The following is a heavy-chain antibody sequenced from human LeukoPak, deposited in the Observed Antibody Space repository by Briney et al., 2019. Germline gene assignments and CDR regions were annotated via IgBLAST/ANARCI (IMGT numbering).Heavy chain of an antibody. CDR3: VRTVVVVAAANIWFDT. V-gene: IGHV1-8*01. Sequence: PVASVKVSCRASGYTFISYDINWGRQATGQGLEWVGWMNPNSGNTGYAQKFQGRVTITRNTSISTAYMELTSLRSEDTAVYYCVRTVVVVAAANIWFDTWGQGTLVTVSS. CDR2: MNPNSGNT. J-gene: IGHJ5*02. CDR1: GYTFISYD. D-gene: IGHD2-15*01.